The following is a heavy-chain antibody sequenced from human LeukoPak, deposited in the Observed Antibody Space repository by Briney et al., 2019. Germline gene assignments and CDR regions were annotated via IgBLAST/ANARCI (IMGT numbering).Heavy chain of an antibody. CDR2: INPNSGGT. CDR1: GYTFTGYY. Sequence: ASVKVSCKASGYTFTGYYMHWVRQAPGQGLEWMVWINPNSGGTNYAQKFQGRVTMTRDTSISTAYMELSRLRSDDTAVYYCARTYYDFWSGSTFDPWGQGTLVTVSS. D-gene: IGHD3-3*01. V-gene: IGHV1-2*02. J-gene: IGHJ5*02. CDR3: ARTYYDFWSGSTFDP.